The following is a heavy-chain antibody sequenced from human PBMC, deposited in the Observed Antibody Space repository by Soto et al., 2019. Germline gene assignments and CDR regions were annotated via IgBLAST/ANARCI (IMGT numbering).Heavy chain of an antibody. CDR1: GGTFSSYT. D-gene: IGHD2-15*01. Sequence: QVQLVQSGAEVKKPGSSVKVSCKASGGTFSSYTISWVRQAPGQGLEWMGRIIPILGIANYAQKFQGRVTITADKSSSTAYMELSSLRSEDTAVYYCAREAVVVVVAATRVGVFDIWGQGTIVTVSS. CDR2: IIPILGIA. V-gene: IGHV1-69*08. J-gene: IGHJ3*02. CDR3: AREAVVVVVAATRVGVFDI.